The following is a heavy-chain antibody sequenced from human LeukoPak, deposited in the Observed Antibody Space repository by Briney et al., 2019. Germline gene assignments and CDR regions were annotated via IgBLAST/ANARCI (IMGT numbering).Heavy chain of an antibody. V-gene: IGHV4-59*01. CDR3: AREKIAAAGSHFDY. J-gene: IGHJ4*02. CDR2: IYYSGST. Sequence: SETLSLTCTVSGGSISSYYWSWIRQPPGKGLEWIGYIYYSGSTNYNPSLKSRVTISVDTSKNQFSLKLSSVTAADTAVYYCAREKIAAAGSHFDYWGQGTLVTVSS. CDR1: GGSISSYY. D-gene: IGHD6-13*01.